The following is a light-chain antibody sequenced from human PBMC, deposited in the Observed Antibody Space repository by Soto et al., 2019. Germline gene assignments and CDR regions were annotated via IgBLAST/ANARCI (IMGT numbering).Light chain of an antibody. CDR3: NAYTSTPPV. J-gene: IGLJ1*01. CDR2: EVN. CDR1: SSDVGNHNY. Sequence: QSALTQPASVSGSPGQSITISCTGTSSDVGNHNYVSWYQQYPGKAPKLIIYEVNNRPSGVSGRFSGSKSGNTASLTISGAQTEAECVYYCNAYTSTPPVFGAGTKVTVL. V-gene: IGLV2-14*01.